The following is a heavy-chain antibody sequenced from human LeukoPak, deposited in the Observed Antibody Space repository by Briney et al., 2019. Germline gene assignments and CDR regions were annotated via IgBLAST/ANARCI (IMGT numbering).Heavy chain of an antibody. Sequence: GGSLRLSCAASGLTFTDFWMDWVRQAPGRGLEWVANIKPDESEKYYVDSVKGRFAISRDNAKNEVYLEMNSLRAEDTGVYYCSGRDSSRSPRAYWGQGTLVSVSS. CDR1: GLTFTDFW. J-gene: IGHJ4*02. D-gene: IGHD2-2*01. CDR2: IKPDESEK. V-gene: IGHV3-7*01. CDR3: SGRDSSRSPRAY.